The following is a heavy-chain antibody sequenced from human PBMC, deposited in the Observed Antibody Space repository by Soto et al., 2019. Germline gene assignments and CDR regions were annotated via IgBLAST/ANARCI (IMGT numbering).Heavy chain of an antibody. CDR3: ARARANVAPNWFDP. J-gene: IGHJ5*02. CDR2: INPYRGAT. D-gene: IGHD5-12*01. Sequence: QVQLVQSGAEVKKPGASVKVSCKASGYTFSDYYVHWVRQAPGQGLEWMGWINPYRGATNYAQKFRDWVTMTRDASVSTAYLELTTLVSDDTAVYYCARARANVAPNWFDPWGQGTLVIVSS. V-gene: IGHV1-2*04. CDR1: GYTFSDYY.